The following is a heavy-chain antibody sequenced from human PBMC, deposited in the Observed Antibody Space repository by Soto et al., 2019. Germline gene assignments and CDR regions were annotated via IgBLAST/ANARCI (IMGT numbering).Heavy chain of an antibody. V-gene: IGHV4-39*07. CDR2: IYYSGST. CDR3: AFLPYYDILTGYYTHLIDYGMDV. J-gene: IGHJ6*02. D-gene: IGHD3-9*01. Sequence: SETLSLTCTVSGGSISGSSYYWGWIRQPPGKGLEWIGNIYYSGSTNYNPSLKSRVTISVDTSKNQFSLKLSSVTAADTAVYYCAFLPYYDILTGYYTHLIDYGMDVWGQGTTVTVSS. CDR1: GGSISGSSYY.